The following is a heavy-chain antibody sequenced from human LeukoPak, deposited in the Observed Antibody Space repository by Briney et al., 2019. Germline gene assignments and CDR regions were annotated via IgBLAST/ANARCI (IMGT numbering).Heavy chain of an antibody. Sequence: GGSLSLSCTASGFTLGDYLMSWFRQAPGKGLEWIGFISGGTTEYAASVKGRFTISRDDSTSIAYLQMNSLTTEDTVVYYCSRGSGWLSVYWGQGTLVTVSS. CDR3: SRGSGWLSVY. V-gene: IGHV3-49*03. J-gene: IGHJ4*02. CDR2: ISGGTT. CDR1: GFTLGDYL. D-gene: IGHD6-19*01.